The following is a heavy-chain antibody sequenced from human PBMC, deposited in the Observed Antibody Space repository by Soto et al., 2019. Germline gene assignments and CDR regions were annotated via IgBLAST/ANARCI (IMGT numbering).Heavy chain of an antibody. CDR1: GGTFSSYS. J-gene: IGHJ4*02. CDR2: IIPIFGTA. V-gene: IGHV1-69*01. CDR3: ARDGGRHSGGIDY. D-gene: IGHD1-26*01. Sequence: QVQLVQSGAEVKKPGSSVKVSCKASGGTFSSYSINWVRQAPGQGLEWMGEIIPIFGTANYAQKFQGRVTITAAESTSTAYMELSSLRSGDTAVYYCARDGGRHSGGIDYWGQGTLVTVSS.